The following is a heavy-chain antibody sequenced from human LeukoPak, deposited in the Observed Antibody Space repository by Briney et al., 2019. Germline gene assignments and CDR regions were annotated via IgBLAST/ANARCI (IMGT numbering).Heavy chain of an antibody. D-gene: IGHD6-6*01. J-gene: IGHJ6*03. CDR1: GFTFSSYA. CDR2: ISGSGGST. CDR3: WIAARQPAYYYYYYMDV. V-gene: IGHV3-23*01. Sequence: GGSLRLSCAASGFTFSSYAMSWVRQAPGKGLEWVSAISGSGGSTYYADSVKGRFTISRDNSKNTLYLQMNSLRAEDTAVYYCWIAARQPAYYYYYYMDVWGKGTTVAVSS.